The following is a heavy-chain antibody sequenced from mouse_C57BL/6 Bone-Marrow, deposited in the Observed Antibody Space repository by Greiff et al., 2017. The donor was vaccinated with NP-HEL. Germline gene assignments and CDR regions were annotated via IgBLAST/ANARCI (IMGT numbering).Heavy chain of an antibody. D-gene: IGHD1-1*01. CDR1: GFTFSDYG. J-gene: IGHJ1*03. Sequence: EVQLVESGGGLVKPGGSLKLSCAASGFTFSDYGMHWVRQAPEKGLEWVAYISSGSSTIYYADTVKGRFTISRDNAKNTLFLQMTSLRSEDTAMYYCARDTTVVTFDVWGTGTTVTVSS. CDR2: ISSGSSTI. V-gene: IGHV5-17*01. CDR3: ARDTTVVTFDV.